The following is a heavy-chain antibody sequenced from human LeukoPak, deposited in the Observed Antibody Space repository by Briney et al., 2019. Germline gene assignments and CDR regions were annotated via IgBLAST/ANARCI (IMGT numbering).Heavy chain of an antibody. Sequence: PSETLSLTCAVSGGSISSSNWWSWVRQPPGKGLEWIGEIYHSGSTNYNPSLKSRVTISVDKSKNQFSLKLSSVTAADTAVYYCVRLPYSSSRWGGLEYYYYYMDVWGKGTTVTVSS. CDR2: IYHSGST. CDR1: GGSISSSNW. J-gene: IGHJ6*03. CDR3: VRLPYSSSRWGGLEYYYYYMDV. D-gene: IGHD6-6*01. V-gene: IGHV4-4*02.